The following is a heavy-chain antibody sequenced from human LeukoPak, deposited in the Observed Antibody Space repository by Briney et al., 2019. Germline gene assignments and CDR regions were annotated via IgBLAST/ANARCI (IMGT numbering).Heavy chain of an antibody. CDR2: INPNSGGT. CDR1: GYTFTGYY. V-gene: IGHV1-2*02. CDR3: ARRHGSGTHYYGVDP. D-gene: IGHD3-10*01. Sequence: ASVKVSCKASGYTFTGYYMHWVRQAPGQGLEWMGWINPNSGGTNYAQKFQGRVTLTRDTSLNTAYMELSSLRSDDTAVYYCARRHGSGTHYYGVDPWGQGTQVTVSS. J-gene: IGHJ5*02.